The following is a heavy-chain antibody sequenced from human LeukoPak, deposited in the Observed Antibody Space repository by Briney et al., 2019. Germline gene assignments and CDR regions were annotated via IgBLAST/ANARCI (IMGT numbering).Heavy chain of an antibody. D-gene: IGHD3-22*01. CDR1: GYTFTSYD. CDR3: ARASYYDRNGVNWFDP. V-gene: IGHV1-8*01. J-gene: IGHJ5*02. Sequence: GASVKVSCKASGYTFTSYDINWVRQATGQGLEWMGWMNPNSGSTGYVQKFQGRVTMTRNTSISTAYMELSSLRSEDAAVYYCARASYYDRNGVNWFDPWGQGTLVTVSS. CDR2: MNPNSGST.